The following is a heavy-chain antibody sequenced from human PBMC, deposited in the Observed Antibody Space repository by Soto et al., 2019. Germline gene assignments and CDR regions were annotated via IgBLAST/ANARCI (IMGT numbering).Heavy chain of an antibody. CDR3: ARDMVGDY. D-gene: IGHD3-10*01. Sequence: QVQLVQSGAEVKKPGSSVKVSCKASGGTFSSYAISWVRQAPGQGLEWMGGIIPNSGGTNYAQKFQGWVTMTRDTSISTAYMELSRLRSDDTAVYYCARDMVGDYWGQGTLVTVSS. CDR1: GGTFSSYA. CDR2: IIPNSGGT. V-gene: IGHV1-2*04. J-gene: IGHJ4*02.